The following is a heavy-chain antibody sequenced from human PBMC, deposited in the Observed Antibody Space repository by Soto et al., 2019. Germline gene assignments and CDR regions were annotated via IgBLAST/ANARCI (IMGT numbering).Heavy chain of an antibody. D-gene: IGHD3-22*01. Sequence: GGSLRLSCAAFGFTLSSYGISWSRLSPGKGLEWVSVISGGGDTTYYTPSVKGRFTISRDDFRNTLYLQMNSLRTEDTAIYYCAKNPGYYYDSTGYHFDYWGQGTLVT. CDR3: AKNPGYYYDSTGYHFDY. CDR2: ISGGGDTT. J-gene: IGHJ4*02. CDR1: GFTLSSYG. V-gene: IGHV3-23*01.